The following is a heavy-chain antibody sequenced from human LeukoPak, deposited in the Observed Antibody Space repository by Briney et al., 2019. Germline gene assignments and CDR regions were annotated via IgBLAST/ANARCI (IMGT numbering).Heavy chain of an antibody. D-gene: IGHD1-26*01. V-gene: IGHV4-39*07. CDR1: GGSISSSSYY. J-gene: IGHJ4*02. Sequence: SETLSLTCTVSGGSISSSSYYWGWIRQPPGKGLEWIGSIYYSGSTYYNPSLKSRVTISVDTSKNQFFLKLSSVTAADTAVYYCARSGGSYYAAPFDYWGQGTLVTVSS. CDR2: IYYSGST. CDR3: ARSGGSYYAAPFDY.